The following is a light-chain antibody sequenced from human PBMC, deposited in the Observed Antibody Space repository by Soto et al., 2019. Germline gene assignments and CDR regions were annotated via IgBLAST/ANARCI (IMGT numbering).Light chain of an antibody. J-gene: IGKJ1*01. CDR3: QHYNNWPPWT. CDR1: QSVSSN. V-gene: IGKV3-15*01. CDR2: GAS. Sequence: EIVMTQSPATLSVATGERATLSCRASQSVSSNLAWYQQKPGQAPRLLIYGASTRATGIPARFSGSGSGTEFTLTISSLQSGDFAIYYCQHYNNWPPWTFGQGTKVEIK.